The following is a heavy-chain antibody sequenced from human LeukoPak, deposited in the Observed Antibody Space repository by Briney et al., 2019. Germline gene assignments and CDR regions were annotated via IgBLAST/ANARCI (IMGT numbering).Heavy chain of an antibody. J-gene: IGHJ4*02. CDR3: ARGVVTVPLYYFDY. CDR2: ISGSGGST. V-gene: IGHV3-23*01. Sequence: PGGSLRLSCAASGFTFSSYAMSWVRQAPGKGLEWVSAISGSGGSTYYADSVEGRFTISRDNSKNTLYLQMNSLRAEDTAVYYCARGVVTVPLYYFDYWGQGTLVTVSS. D-gene: IGHD2-21*02. CDR1: GFTFSSYA.